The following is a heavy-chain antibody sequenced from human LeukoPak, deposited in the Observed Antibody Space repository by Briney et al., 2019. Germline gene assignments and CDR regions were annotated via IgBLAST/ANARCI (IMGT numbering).Heavy chain of an antibody. J-gene: IGHJ4*02. CDR1: GGTFSSYA. CDR2: IIPIFSTA. V-gene: IGHV1-69*06. CDR3: ASSSGSYYRSYFDY. D-gene: IGHD1-26*01. Sequence: SVKVSCKASGGTFSSYAISWVRQAPGQGLEWMGGIIPIFSTANCAQKFRGRVTITADKSTRTAYMELSSLRSEDTAVYYCASSSGSYYRSYFDYWGQGTLVTVSS.